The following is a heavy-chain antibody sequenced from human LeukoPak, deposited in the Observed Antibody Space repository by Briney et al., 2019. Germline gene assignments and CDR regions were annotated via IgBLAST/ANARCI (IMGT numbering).Heavy chain of an antibody. D-gene: IGHD1-1*01. Sequence: GGSLRLSCKASGFTFSLFAMTWVRQTPGGGLEWVSTIEQDSSGTYSADSVKGRFAISRDNSRNTLYLQLSSLTAEDTAVYYCAKDEGRLINNWYRQYWGQGTPVTVSS. CDR3: AKDEGRLINNWYRQY. CDR1: GFTFSLFA. CDR2: IEQDSSGT. V-gene: IGHV3-23*01. J-gene: IGHJ4*02.